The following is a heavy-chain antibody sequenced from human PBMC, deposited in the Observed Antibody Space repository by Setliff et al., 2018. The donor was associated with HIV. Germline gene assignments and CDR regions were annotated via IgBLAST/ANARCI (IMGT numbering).Heavy chain of an antibody. J-gene: IGHJ4*02. D-gene: IGHD6-19*01. V-gene: IGHV3-23*01. CDR3: AKQGPSSGLDF. Sequence: GGSLRLSCAASGFSFSNFAMNWVRQAPGKGLEWVSGISDSGGASHYADSVKGRFTISRDYSKNTLSLQMNSLTTEDTAVYYCAKQGPSSGLDFWGRGTLVTVSS. CDR2: ISDSGGAS. CDR1: GFSFSNFA.